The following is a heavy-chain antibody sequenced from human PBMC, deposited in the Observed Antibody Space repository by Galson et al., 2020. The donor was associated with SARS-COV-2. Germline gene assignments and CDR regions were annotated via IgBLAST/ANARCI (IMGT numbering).Heavy chain of an antibody. Sequence: GKSLKISCAASGFTVSSNYMSWVRQAPGKGLEWVSVIYSGGSTYYADSVKGRFTISRHNSKNTLYLQMNSLRAEDTAVYYCARDMSSSQTENWYFDLWGRGTLVTVSS. CDR2: IYSGGST. V-gene: IGHV3-53*04. CDR3: ARDMSSSQTENWYFDL. CDR1: GFTVSSNY. D-gene: IGHD6-13*01. J-gene: IGHJ2*01.